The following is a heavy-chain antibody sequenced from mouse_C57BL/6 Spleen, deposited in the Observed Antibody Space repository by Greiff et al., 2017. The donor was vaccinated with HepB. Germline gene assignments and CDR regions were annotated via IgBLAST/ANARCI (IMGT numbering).Heavy chain of an antibody. V-gene: IGHV5-4*01. Sequence: EVHLVESGGGLVKPGGSLKLSCAASGFTFSSYAMSWVRQTPEKRLEWVATISDGGSYTYYPDNVKGRFTISRDKAKNNLYLQMSNLKSEDTAMYYCARDRYYGDWYFDVWGTGTTVTVSS. CDR2: ISDGGSYT. J-gene: IGHJ1*03. CDR3: ARDRYYGDWYFDV. CDR1: GFTFSSYA. D-gene: IGHD1-1*01.